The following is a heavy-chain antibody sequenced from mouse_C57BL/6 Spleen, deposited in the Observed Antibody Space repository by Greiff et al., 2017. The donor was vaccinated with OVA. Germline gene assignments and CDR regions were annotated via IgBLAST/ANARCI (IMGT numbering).Heavy chain of an antibody. V-gene: IGHV1-50*01. J-gene: IGHJ3*02. Sequence: QVQLKQPGAELVKPGASVKLSCKASGYTFTSYWMQWVKQRPGQGLEWIGEIDPSDSYTNYNQKFKGKATLTVDTSSSTAYMQLSSLTSEDSAVYYCARWAYDGYSWGQGTLVTVSA. CDR3: ARWAYDGYS. D-gene: IGHD2-3*01. CDR2: IDPSDSYT. CDR1: GYTFTSYW.